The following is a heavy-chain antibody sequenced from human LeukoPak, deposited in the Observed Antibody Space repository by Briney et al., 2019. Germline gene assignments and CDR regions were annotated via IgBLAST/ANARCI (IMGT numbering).Heavy chain of an antibody. V-gene: IGHV1-18*01. CDR3: VRDGFCSSASCYDKGGFDF. Sequence: ASVKVSCKASGYTFSSYAISWARQAPGQGLEWMGWISAYNGNTNYAQKLQGRVTMTTDTSTSAAYMELRSLRSDDTAVYYCVRDGFCSSASCYDKGGFDFRGQGTLVTVSS. CDR2: ISAYNGNT. CDR1: GYTFSSYA. D-gene: IGHD2-2*01. J-gene: IGHJ4*02.